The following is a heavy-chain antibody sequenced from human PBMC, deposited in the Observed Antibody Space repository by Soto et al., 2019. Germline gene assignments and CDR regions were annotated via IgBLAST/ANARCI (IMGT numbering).Heavy chain of an antibody. CDR2: ISYDGSNK. Sequence: SCKASGYTFSSYGMHWVRQAPGKGLEWVAVISYDGSNKYYADSVKGRFTISRDNPKNTLYLQMNSLRAEDTAVYYCAKDRGGGYYFDYWGQGTLVTVSS. V-gene: IGHV3-30*18. CDR3: AKDRGGGYYFDY. CDR1: GYTFSSYG. D-gene: IGHD3-22*01. J-gene: IGHJ4*02.